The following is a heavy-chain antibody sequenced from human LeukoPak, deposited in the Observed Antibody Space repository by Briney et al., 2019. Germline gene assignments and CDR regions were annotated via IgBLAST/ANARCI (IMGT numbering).Heavy chain of an antibody. J-gene: IGHJ4*02. CDR3: ARDYVTMVRGVRAPPGY. D-gene: IGHD3-10*01. CDR2: FHPEDGET. V-gene: IGHV1-24*01. Sequence: ASVKVSCKVSGYTVTELSMHWVRQSPGKGLEWMGGFHPEDGETIYAQKFQGRVTMTEDTSTDTAYMELSSLRSDDTAVYYCARDYVTMVRGVRAPPGYWGQGTLVTVSS. CDR1: GYTVTELS.